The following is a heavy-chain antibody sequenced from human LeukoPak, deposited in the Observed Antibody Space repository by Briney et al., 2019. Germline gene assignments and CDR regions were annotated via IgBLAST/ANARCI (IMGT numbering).Heavy chain of an antibody. CDR1: GFTFSSYA. D-gene: IGHD4/OR15-4a*01. V-gene: IGHV3-30-3*01. CDR3: ARDYYAAYYFDY. CDR2: ISYDGSNK. Sequence: GGSLRLSCAASGFTFSSYAMHWVRQAPGKGLEWVAVISYDGSNKYYADSVKGRFTISRDNSKNTLYLQMNNLRAEDTAVYYCARDYYAAYYFDYWGQGTLVTVSS. J-gene: IGHJ4*02.